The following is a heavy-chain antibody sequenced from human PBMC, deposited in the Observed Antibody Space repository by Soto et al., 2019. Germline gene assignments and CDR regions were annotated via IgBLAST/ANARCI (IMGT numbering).Heavy chain of an antibody. Sequence: SETLSLTCTVSGGSISSFYWSWIRQPPGKGLEWTGYIYYTGSTNYNPSLKSRVTISVDTSMNQVSLNLTSVTAADTAVYYCARKRLAVTGPFDYWGQGTLVTVSS. D-gene: IGHD6-19*01. V-gene: IGHV4-59*01. J-gene: IGHJ4*02. CDR3: ARKRLAVTGPFDY. CDR2: IYYTGST. CDR1: GGSISSFY.